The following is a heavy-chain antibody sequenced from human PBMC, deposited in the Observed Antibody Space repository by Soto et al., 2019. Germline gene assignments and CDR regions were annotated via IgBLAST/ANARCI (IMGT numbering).Heavy chain of an antibody. D-gene: IGHD4-17*01. Sequence: QVQLVQSGAEVKRPGASVRVSCKASGDTLSTYDINWIRQAIGQGLEWMGWMHPNSGNAAHAQTVRGRVTTTWNTAIRTAYLELSSLTSADTAVYYCAQMTRGLIKWFDSWGQGTLVIVSS. CDR3: AQMTRGLIKWFDS. CDR1: GDTLSTYD. CDR2: MHPNSGNA. V-gene: IGHV1-8*01. J-gene: IGHJ5*01.